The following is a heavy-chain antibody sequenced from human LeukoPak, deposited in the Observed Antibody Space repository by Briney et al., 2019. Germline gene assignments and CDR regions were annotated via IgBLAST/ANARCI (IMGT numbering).Heavy chain of an antibody. D-gene: IGHD3-22*01. CDR3: ARDHYYDSRGYYDY. Sequence: SETLSLTCTGSGGSISNYYWSWIRQPPGKGLEWIGYIYHTGSTNYNPSLKSRVTISVDTSKNQFSLKLSSVTAADTALYYCARDHYYDSRGYYDYWGQGTLVTVSS. CDR2: IYHTGST. J-gene: IGHJ4*02. V-gene: IGHV4-59*01. CDR1: GGSISNYY.